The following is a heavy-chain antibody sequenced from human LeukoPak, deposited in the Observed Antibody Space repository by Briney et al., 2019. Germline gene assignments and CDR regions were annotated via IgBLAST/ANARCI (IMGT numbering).Heavy chain of an antibody. J-gene: IGHJ3*02. CDR2: ISDDGTRK. CDR1: GFTFSSYG. CDR3: ARDRTIFGVVRAFDI. Sequence: GGSLRLSCAASGFTFSSYGIHWVRLAPGKGLEWVAVISDDGTRKYYADSVQGRFTISRDNAKNSLYLQMNSLRAEDTAVYYCARDRTIFGVVRAFDIWGQGTMVTVSS. D-gene: IGHD3-3*01. V-gene: IGHV3-30*03.